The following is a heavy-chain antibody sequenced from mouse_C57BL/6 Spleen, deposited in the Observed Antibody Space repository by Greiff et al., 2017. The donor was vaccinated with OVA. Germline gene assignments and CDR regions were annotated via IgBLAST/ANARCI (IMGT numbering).Heavy chain of an antibody. D-gene: IGHD2-3*01. CDR3: TEGVYDGYYEGFAY. Sequence: EVQLQQSGAELVRPGASVKLSCTASGFNIKDYYMHWVKQRPEQGLEWIGRIAPEDGDNESAPEFQGQATMTADTSANTAYLQLSSLTSEDTAVYYCTEGVYDGYYEGFAYWGQGTLVTVSA. J-gene: IGHJ3*01. CDR1: GFNIKDYY. CDR2: IAPEDGDN. V-gene: IGHV14-1*01.